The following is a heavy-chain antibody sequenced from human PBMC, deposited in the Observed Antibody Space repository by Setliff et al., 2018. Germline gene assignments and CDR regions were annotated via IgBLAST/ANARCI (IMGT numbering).Heavy chain of an antibody. J-gene: IGHJ5*02. CDR1: GYTFTSYD. CDR2: MNPNSGNT. D-gene: IGHD3-3*01. V-gene: IGHV1-8*02. Sequence: ASVKVSCKASGYTFTSYDINWVRQATGQGLEWMGWMNPNSGNTGYAQKFQGRVTMTRNTSISTAYMELSSLRSEDTAVYYCASPFPHGWSGYYGVGWFDPWGQGTLVTVSS. CDR3: ASPFPHGWSGYYGVGWFDP.